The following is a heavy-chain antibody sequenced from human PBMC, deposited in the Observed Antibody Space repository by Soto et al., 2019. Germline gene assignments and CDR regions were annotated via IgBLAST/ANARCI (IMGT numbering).Heavy chain of an antibody. CDR1: GGSVSSTSYY. V-gene: IGHV4-39*01. CDR3: ARIVGIRNSIGQRYYFDY. Sequence: QLQLQESGPGLVKPSETLSLTCTVSGGSVSSTSYYWGWIRQPPGKGLERIGSIYYSGRTYYNTSLKSRVNISVDTSKNQFSLKLSSVTAADTAVYYCARIVGIRNSIGQRYYFDYWGQGTLVTVSS. D-gene: IGHD6-19*01. CDR2: IYYSGRT. J-gene: IGHJ4*02.